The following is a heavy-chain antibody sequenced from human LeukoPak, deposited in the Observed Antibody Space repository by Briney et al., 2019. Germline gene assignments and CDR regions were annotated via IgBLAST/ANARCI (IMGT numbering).Heavy chain of an antibody. Sequence: SETLSPTCAVSGGSISSSNWWSWVRQPPGKGLEWIGEIYHSGSTNYSPSLKSRVTISVDKSKNQFSLKLSSVTAADTAVYYCARGIFRARGFDYWGQGTLVTVSS. D-gene: IGHD2-15*01. J-gene: IGHJ4*02. CDR2: IYHSGST. V-gene: IGHV4-4*02. CDR1: GGSISSSNW. CDR3: ARGIFRARGFDY.